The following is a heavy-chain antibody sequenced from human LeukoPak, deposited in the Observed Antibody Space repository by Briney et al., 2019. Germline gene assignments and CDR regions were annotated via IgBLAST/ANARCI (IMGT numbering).Heavy chain of an antibody. J-gene: IGHJ5*02. D-gene: IGHD3-10*01. V-gene: IGHV4-59*11. CDR2: IYHSGST. Sequence: SETLSLTCSVSGISIRSHYWSWIRQPPGKGLEWSGYIYHSGSTSYNPSLESRVTISVDTSQNYFSLKLNSVTAADTAVYYCARGGLTMVRGVIIDNWFDPWGQGTLVTVSS. CDR1: GISIRSHY. CDR3: ARGGLTMVRGVIIDNWFDP.